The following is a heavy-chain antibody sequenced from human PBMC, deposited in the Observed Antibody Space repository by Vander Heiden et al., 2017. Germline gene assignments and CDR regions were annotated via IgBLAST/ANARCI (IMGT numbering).Heavy chain of an antibody. CDR3: AKDRDEAYYDSSGYPDY. J-gene: IGHJ4*02. CDR1: GFTFSSYA. Sequence: EVQLLESGGGLVQPGGSLRISCSASGFTFSSYAMSWVRQAPGKGLEWVSAIRGSGGSTYYADSVKGRFTISRDNSKNTLYLQMNSLRAEDTAVYYCAKDRDEAYYDSSGYPDYWGQGTLVTVSS. CDR2: IRGSGGST. D-gene: IGHD3-22*01. V-gene: IGHV3-23*01.